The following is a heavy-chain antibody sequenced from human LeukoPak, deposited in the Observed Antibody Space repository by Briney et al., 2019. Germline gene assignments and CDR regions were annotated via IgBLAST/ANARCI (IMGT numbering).Heavy chain of an antibody. Sequence: VASVKVSCKASGYTFTSYGISWVRQAPGQGLEWMGWISAYNGNTNYAQKLQGRVTMTTDTSTSTAYMELRSLRSDDTAVYYCARVRVDWLLFDWFDPWGQGTLVTVSS. CDR3: ARVRVDWLLFDWFDP. J-gene: IGHJ5*02. CDR1: GYTFTSYG. CDR2: ISAYNGNT. V-gene: IGHV1-18*01. D-gene: IGHD3-9*01.